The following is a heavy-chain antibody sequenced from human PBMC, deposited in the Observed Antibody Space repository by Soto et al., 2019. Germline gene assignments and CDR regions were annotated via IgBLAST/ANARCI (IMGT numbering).Heavy chain of an antibody. D-gene: IGHD5-18*01. Sequence: SETLSLTCTVSGGSISSSSYYWGWIRQPPGKGLEWIGSIYYSGSTYYNPSLKSRVTISVDTSKNQFSLKLSSVTAADTAVYYCARDSWIQLNWFDPWGQGTLVTVSS. CDR2: IYYSGST. V-gene: IGHV4-39*01. CDR1: GGSISSSSYY. J-gene: IGHJ5*02. CDR3: ARDSWIQLNWFDP.